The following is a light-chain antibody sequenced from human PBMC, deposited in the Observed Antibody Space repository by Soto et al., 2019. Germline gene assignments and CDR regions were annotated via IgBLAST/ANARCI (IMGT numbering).Light chain of an antibody. J-gene: IGKJ4*01. CDR1: QSVGSN. V-gene: IGKV3-15*01. CDR3: QEYSNWPLLS. Sequence: EVVLTQSPATLSVSPGAGATLSCRASQSVGSNLAWYQQKPGQTPRVLIYGASTRAIGIPARFSGSGFGTEFTLTISSLQSEDFVVYYCQEYSNWPLLSFGGGTKV. CDR2: GAS.